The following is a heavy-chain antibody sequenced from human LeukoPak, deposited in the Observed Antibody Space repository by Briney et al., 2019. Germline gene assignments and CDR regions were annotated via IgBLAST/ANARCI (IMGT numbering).Heavy chain of an antibody. D-gene: IGHD6-6*01. J-gene: IGHJ4*02. Sequence: GGSLRLSCAASGFTVSSNYMSWVRQAPGKGLEWVSVIYSGGSTYYADSVKGRFTISRDNSKNTLYLQMNSLRADDTAVYYCAKEEYSHSVGFDYWGQGTLVTVSS. CDR3: AKEEYSHSVGFDY. CDR2: IYSGGST. CDR1: GFTVSSNY. V-gene: IGHV3-53*05.